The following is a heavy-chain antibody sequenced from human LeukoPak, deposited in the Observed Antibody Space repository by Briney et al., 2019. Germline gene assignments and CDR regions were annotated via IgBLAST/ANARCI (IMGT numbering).Heavy chain of an antibody. CDR1: GFTFSSYA. J-gene: IGHJ4*02. CDR3: AKGLYYDSSGYDY. V-gene: IGHV3-23*01. D-gene: IGHD3-22*01. Sequence: GGSLRLSCAASGFTFSSYAMSWVRQAPGKGLEWVSAISGSDGSTYYADSVKGRFTISRDNSKNTLYLQMNSLRAEDTAVYYCAKGLYYDSSGYDYWGQGTLVTVSS. CDR2: ISGSDGST.